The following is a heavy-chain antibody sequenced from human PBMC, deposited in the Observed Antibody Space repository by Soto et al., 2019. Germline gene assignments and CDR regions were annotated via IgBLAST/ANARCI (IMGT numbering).Heavy chain of an antibody. CDR2: IHYSGNT. CDR3: TRGGDAYKHGH. CDR1: GGSVNIGTYD. V-gene: IGHV4-61*01. D-gene: IGHD3-16*01. Sequence: QVQLQESGPGLVKPSETLSLTGTVPGGSVNIGTYDWSWIRQPPGKGLEWIRFIHYSGNTNYNPSLKSRVTMSVDTSKNQFSLKLTSVNAADTAVYYCTRGGDAYKHGHWGQGTLDTVSS. J-gene: IGHJ4*02.